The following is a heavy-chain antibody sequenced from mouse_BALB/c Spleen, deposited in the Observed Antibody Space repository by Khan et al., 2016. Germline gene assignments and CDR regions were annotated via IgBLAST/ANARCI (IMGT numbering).Heavy chain of an antibody. J-gene: IGHJ2*01. D-gene: IGHD4-1*01. CDR3: ARSGPFYVDY. CDR1: GYSITSDYA. CDR2: ISYSGST. Sequence: EVQLQESGPGLVKPSQSLSLTCTVTGYSITSDYAWNWIRQFPGNKLEWMGYISYSGSTSYNPSLKSRISITRDTSKNQFFLQLNSVTTEDTATYYCARSGPFYVDYWGQGTTLTVSS. V-gene: IGHV3-2*02.